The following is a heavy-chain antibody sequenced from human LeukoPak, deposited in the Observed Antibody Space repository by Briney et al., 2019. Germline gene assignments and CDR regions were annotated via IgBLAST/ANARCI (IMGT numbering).Heavy chain of an antibody. D-gene: IGHD3-22*01. CDR3: ATQKIVVVMDFDY. CDR1: GFTFSSYS. CDR2: ISSSSSYI. J-gene: IGHJ4*02. V-gene: IGHV3-21*01. Sequence: GGSLRLSCAAPGFTFSSYSMNWVRPAPGKGLEWVSSISSSSSYIYYADSVKGRFTISRDNAKNSLYLQMNSLRAEDTAVYYCATQKIVVVMDFDYWGQGTLVTVSS.